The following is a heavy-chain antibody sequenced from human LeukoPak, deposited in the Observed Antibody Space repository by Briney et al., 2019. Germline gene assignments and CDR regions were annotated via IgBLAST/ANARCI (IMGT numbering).Heavy chain of an antibody. V-gene: IGHV4-59*01. CDR2: IYYNGDT. CDR3: VRGPYGSSISNWFDP. J-gene: IGHJ5*02. Sequence: PSETLSLTCTVSGGSITGYSWSWIRQTPGKGLEWIGYIYYNGDTHYNPSLNSRLSMSVDTPNKQFSLNLRSVTAADTAVYYCVRGPYGSSISNWFDPWGQGLLVTVSS. CDR1: GGSITGYS. D-gene: IGHD3-10*01.